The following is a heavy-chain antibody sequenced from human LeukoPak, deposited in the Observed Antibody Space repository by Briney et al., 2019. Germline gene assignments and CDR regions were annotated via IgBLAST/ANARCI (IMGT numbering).Heavy chain of an antibody. CDR3: GRTIAQYSNSWLYYFYGLDV. CDR1: GFTFGGYA. V-gene: IGHV3-23*01. D-gene: IGHD6-13*01. J-gene: IGHJ6*02. Sequence: GGSLRLSCTASGFTFGGYAMTWVRQAPGKGLEWVSSISGGSEDSYYADSVKGRFTISRDNSRSTLYLQMNSLRADDTAVYYCGRTIAQYSNSWLYYFYGLDVWGQGTTVTVSS. CDR2: ISGGSEDS.